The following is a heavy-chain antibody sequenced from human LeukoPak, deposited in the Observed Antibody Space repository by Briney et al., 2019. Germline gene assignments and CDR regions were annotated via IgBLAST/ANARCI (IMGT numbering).Heavy chain of an antibody. CDR2: IYYSGST. D-gene: IGHD5-18*01. J-gene: IGHJ4*02. CDR3: AKSRGYIYGSWDQYFDY. CDR1: GGSISSYY. Sequence: SETLSLTCTVSGGSISSYYWSWIRQPPGKGLEWIGYIYYSGSTNYNPSLKSRVTISVDTSKNQFSLKLSSVTAADTAVYYCAKSRGYIYGSWDQYFDYWGQGTLVTVSS. V-gene: IGHV4-59*01.